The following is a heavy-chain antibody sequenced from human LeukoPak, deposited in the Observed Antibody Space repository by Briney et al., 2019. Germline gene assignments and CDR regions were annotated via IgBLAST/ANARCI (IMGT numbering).Heavy chain of an antibody. V-gene: IGHV3-23*01. CDR2: IVYSGGAT. D-gene: IGHD3-22*01. CDR3: AKDGLYYDGSEHVYYFDS. CDR1: GFTFSRSA. Sequence: GGSLRLSCAASGFTFSRSAMTWVRQGPGTGLEFVASIVYSGGATYYADSVKGRFTISRDNSKNTLYLQMNSLRAEDTALYYCAKDGLYYDGSEHVYYFDSWGQGTLVTVSS. J-gene: IGHJ4*02.